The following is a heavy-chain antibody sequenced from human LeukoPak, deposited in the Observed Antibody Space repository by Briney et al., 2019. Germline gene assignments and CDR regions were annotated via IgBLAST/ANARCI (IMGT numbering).Heavy chain of an antibody. CDR1: GGSISSYY. Sequence: SETLSLTCTVSGGSISSYYWSWIRQPPGKGLEWIGYIYYRGSTNYDPSLKSRVTISVDTSKNQFSLKLSSVTAADTAVYYCARTVGATTFDYWGQGTLVTVSS. J-gene: IGHJ4*02. CDR3: ARTVGATTFDY. D-gene: IGHD1-26*01. V-gene: IGHV4-59*01. CDR2: IYYRGST.